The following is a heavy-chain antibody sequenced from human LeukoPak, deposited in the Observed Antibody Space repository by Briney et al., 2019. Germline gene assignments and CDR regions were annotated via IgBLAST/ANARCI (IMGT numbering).Heavy chain of an antibody. V-gene: IGHV3-21*01. CDR1: GFIFSSYS. J-gene: IGHJ4*02. CDR2: ISSSSNYI. D-gene: IGHD4-17*01. Sequence: GGSLRLSCAASGFIFSSYSMNWVRQAPGKGLEWVSSISSSSNYIYYADSVRGRFTISRDNAKHSLYLRMNSLRAEDTAVYYCAGGDGDYDYFDYWGQGILVTVSS. CDR3: AGGDGDYDYFDY.